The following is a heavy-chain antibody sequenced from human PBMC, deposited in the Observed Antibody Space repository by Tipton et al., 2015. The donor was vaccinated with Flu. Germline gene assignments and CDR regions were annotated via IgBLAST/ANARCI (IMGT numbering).Heavy chain of an antibody. J-gene: IGHJ3*01. Sequence: TLSLTCTVSGGSISSDYWSWIRQPPGKGLEWIGYIYYSGSTNYNPSLKSRVTISVDTSKNQFSLKLTSVTAADTAVYYCARDSSGATAFHVWGHGTVVTISS. D-gene: IGHD6-25*01. CDR2: IYYSGST. CDR3: ARDSSGATAFHV. V-gene: IGHV4-59*01. CDR1: GGSISSDY.